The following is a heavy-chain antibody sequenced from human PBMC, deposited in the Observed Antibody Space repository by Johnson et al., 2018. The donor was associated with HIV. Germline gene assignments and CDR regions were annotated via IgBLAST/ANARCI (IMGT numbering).Heavy chain of an antibody. CDR1: GFTVSSNY. J-gene: IGHJ3*02. CDR2: INSDGSST. Sequence: VQLVESGGGLIQPGGSLRLSCAASGFTVSSNYMSWVRQTPGKGLVWVSRINSDGSSTSYADSVTGRFTISRDNAKNTLYLQMNSLRAEDTAVYYCACLSSSLFGAFDIWGQGTMVTVSS. V-gene: IGHV3-74*02. CDR3: ACLSSSLFGAFDI. D-gene: IGHD6-13*01.